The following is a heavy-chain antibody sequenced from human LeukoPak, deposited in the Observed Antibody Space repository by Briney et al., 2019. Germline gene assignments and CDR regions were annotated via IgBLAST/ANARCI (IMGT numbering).Heavy chain of an antibody. J-gene: IGHJ3*02. CDR1: SGSISSYY. CDR2: TYYSGTT. CDR3: ARHLGVAVAADAFDI. D-gene: IGHD6-19*01. V-gene: IGHV4-59*08. Sequence: SETLSLTCTVSSGSISSYYCSWIRQPPGKELEWIGYTYYSGTTKYNPSLKSRVTISADTSKNQFSLKLRSLTAADTAVYYCARHLGVAVAADAFDIWGQGTMVTVSS.